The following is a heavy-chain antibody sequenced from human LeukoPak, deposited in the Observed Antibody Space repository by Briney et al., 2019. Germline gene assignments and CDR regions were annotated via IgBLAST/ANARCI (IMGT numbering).Heavy chain of an antibody. Sequence: GESLKISCKGSGYSFTSYWIGWVRQMRGKGLEWMGIIYPGDSDTRYSPSFQGQVTISADKSISTAYLQWISLPASDAAIPSSAKTGSSYYSFDYWGKETLVTVSS. CDR1: GYSFTSYW. V-gene: IGHV5-51*01. CDR2: IYPGDSDT. J-gene: IGHJ4*02. D-gene: IGHD3-22*01. CDR3: AKTGSSYYSFDY.